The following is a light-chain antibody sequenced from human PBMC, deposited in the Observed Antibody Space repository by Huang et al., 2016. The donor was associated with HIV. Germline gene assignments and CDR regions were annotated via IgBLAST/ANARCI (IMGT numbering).Light chain of an antibody. V-gene: IGKV3-11*01. CDR3: QQRSNWPRT. CDR1: QSVSSY. J-gene: IGKJ1*01. CDR2: DAS. Sequence: EIVLTQSPATLSLSPGERATLSCRASQSVSSYLAWYQQKSGQAPRLLIYDASNRATGIPARFSGSWSWTDFTLTISSLEPEDFAVYYCQQRSNWPRTFGQGTKVEIK.